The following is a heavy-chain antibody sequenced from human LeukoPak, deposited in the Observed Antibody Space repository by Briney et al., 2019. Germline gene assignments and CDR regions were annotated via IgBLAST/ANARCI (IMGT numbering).Heavy chain of an antibody. V-gene: IGHV3-30*03. CDR2: ISYDGSNK. CDR1: GFTFSSYG. CDR3: ARGVDYFDY. J-gene: IGHJ4*02. Sequence: GGSLRLSCAASGFTFSSYGMHWVRQAPGKGLEWVAVISYDGSNKYYADSVKGRFTISRDNAKNSLYLQMNSLRAEDTAVYYCARGVDYFDYWGQGTLVTVSS.